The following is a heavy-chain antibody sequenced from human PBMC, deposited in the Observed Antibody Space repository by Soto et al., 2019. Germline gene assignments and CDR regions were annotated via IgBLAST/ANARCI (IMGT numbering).Heavy chain of an antibody. V-gene: IGHV3-23*01. D-gene: IGHD3-10*01. CDR2: ISGSGGST. CDR1: GFTFSSYS. CDR3: AKDATTLLWFGNYYFDY. Sequence: LRLSCAASGFTFSSYSMSWVRQSPGQGLEWVAAISGSGGSTYYADSVKGRFTISRDNSKNTLYLQMNSLRAEDTAVYYCAKDATTLLWFGNYYFDYWGQGTLVTVSS. J-gene: IGHJ4*02.